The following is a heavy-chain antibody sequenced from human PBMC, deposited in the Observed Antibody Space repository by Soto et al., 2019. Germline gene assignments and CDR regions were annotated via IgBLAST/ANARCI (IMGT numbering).Heavy chain of an antibody. Sequence: ASVKVSCKASGYTFTSYAMHWVRQAPGQRLEWMGWINAGNGNTKYSQKFQGRVTITRDTSASTAYMELSSLRSEDTAVYYCARRSAGRYSYGHGGEGWFVFWGQATLLTFSS. CDR2: INAGNGNT. CDR1: GYTFTSYA. J-gene: IGHJ5*01. CDR3: ARRSAGRYSYGHGGEGWFVF. V-gene: IGHV1-3*01. D-gene: IGHD5-18*01.